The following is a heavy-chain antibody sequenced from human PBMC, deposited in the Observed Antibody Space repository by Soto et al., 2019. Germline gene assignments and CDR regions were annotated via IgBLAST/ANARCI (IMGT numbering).Heavy chain of an antibody. CDR2: IYHTGNT. J-gene: IGHJ4*02. CDR1: GGSMSSIPYY. CDR3: ARHTNRFDY. V-gene: IGHV4-39*01. Sequence: PSETLSLTCTVSGGSMSSIPYYWVWIRQAPGKGLEWIGSIYHTGNTFYNPSLQSRVTTSVDMSKNQFSLKLSSVTAADTAVYYCARHTNRFDYWGQGTLVTVS.